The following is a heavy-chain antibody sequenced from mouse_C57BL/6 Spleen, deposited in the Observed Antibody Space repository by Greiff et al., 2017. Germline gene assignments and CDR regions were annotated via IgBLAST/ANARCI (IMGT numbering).Heavy chain of an antibody. J-gene: IGHJ2*01. D-gene: IGHD6-2*01. V-gene: IGHV1-69*01. CDR1: GYTFTSYW. CDR3: ARWTVSYYCDY. CDR2: IDPSDSYT. Sequence: VQLQQPGAELVMPGASVKLSCKASGYTFTSYWMHWVKQRPGQGLEWIGEIDPSDSYTNYNQKFKGKSTLTVDKSSSTAYMQLSSLTSEDSAVYYCARWTVSYYCDYWGQGTTLTVSS.